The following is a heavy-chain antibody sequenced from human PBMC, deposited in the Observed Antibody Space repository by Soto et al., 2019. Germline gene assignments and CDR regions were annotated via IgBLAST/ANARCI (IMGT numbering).Heavy chain of an antibody. Sequence: SETLSLTCTVSGGSISTDYWSWIRQPPGKGLGGMGYIYYSGSTSSNPSLKRRVTISVDTSKNQFSLKLRSVTAADTAVYYCASDRSSGWDQGYGMDVWGQGTTVTVSS. CDR2: IYYSGST. J-gene: IGHJ6*02. D-gene: IGHD6-19*01. CDR1: GGSISTDY. CDR3: ASDRSSGWDQGYGMDV. V-gene: IGHV4-59*01.